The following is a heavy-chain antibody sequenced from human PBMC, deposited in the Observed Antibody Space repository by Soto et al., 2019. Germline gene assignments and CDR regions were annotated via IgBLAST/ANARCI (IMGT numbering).Heavy chain of an antibody. CDR3: ARDDWATVTTSGAYFDY. D-gene: IGHD4-17*01. J-gene: IGHJ4*02. CDR1: GYTFTSNG. Sequence: ASVKVSCKASGYTFTSNGICWVRHAPGQGLEWMGWISAYNSNTNYAQKLQGRVTMTTDTSTSTAYMELRSLRSDDTAVYYCARDDWATVTTSGAYFDYWGQGTLVTVSS. CDR2: ISAYNSNT. V-gene: IGHV1-18*01.